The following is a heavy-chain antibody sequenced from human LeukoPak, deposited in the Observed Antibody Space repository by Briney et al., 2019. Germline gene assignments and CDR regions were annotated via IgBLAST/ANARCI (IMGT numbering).Heavy chain of an antibody. CDR3: ARGHIAVAGMDWFDP. V-gene: IGHV4-61*09. Sequence: SETLSLTCTVSGDSTSSESYYWTWIRQPAGKGLEWLGHIYARGSTNYNPSLESRVTISVDTCKNQFSLKLTSVTAADTAVYYCARGHIAVAGMDWFDPWGQGTLVTVSS. J-gene: IGHJ5*02. CDR1: GDSTSSESYY. D-gene: IGHD6-19*01. CDR2: IYARGST.